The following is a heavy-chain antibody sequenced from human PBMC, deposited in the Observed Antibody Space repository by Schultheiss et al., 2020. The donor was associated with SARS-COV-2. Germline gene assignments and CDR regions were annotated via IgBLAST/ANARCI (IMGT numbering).Heavy chain of an antibody. V-gene: IGHV4-4*02. D-gene: IGHD2-15*01. CDR1: GGSISSSNW. CDR3: ARDGGGYCSGGSCSDWFDP. CDR2: INHSGST. Sequence: SETLSLTCAVSGGSISSSNWWSWVRQPPGKGLEWIGEINHSGSTNYNPSLKSRVTISVDKSKNQFSMKLSSVTAADTAVYYCARDGGGYCSGGSCSDWFDPWGQGTLVTVSS. J-gene: IGHJ5*02.